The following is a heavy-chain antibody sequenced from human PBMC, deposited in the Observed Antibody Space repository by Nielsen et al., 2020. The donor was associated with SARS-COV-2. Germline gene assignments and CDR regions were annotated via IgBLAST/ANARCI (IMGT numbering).Heavy chain of an antibody. V-gene: IGHV3-48*01. CDR1: GFTFSSYS. CDR2: ISSSSSTI. D-gene: IGHD1/OR15-1a*01. Sequence: GGSLRLSCAASGFTFSSYSMNWVRQAPGKGLEWVSYISSSSSTIYYADSVKGRFTISRDNAKNSLYLQMNSLRAEDTAVYYCARALGEQVTYYFYYVMDVWGQGTTVTVSS. J-gene: IGHJ6*02. CDR3: ARALGEQVTYYFYYVMDV.